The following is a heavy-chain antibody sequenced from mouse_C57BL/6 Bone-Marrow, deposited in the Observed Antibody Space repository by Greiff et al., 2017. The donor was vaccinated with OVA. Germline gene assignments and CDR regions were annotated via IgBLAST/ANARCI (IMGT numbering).Heavy chain of an antibody. Sequence: QVQLQQSGAELARPGASVKLSCKASGYTFTSYGISWVKQRTGQGLEWTGEIYPRSGNTYYNEKFKGKATLTADKSSSTAYMELRSLTSEDSAVYFCARRFYFDYWGQGTTLTVSS. J-gene: IGHJ2*01. V-gene: IGHV1-81*01. CDR2: IYPRSGNT. CDR1: GYTFTSYG. CDR3: ARRFYFDY.